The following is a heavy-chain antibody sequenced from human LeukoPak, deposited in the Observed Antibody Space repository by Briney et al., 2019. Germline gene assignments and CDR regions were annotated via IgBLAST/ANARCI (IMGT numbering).Heavy chain of an antibody. CDR3: ARGGGYASPIGY. J-gene: IGHJ4*02. V-gene: IGHV4-59*01. Sequence: KPSETLSLTCTLSGGSISTYYWSWIRQPPGKGLEWIGYIYHSGSTNYNPSHKSRVTISVDTSKNQFSLKLSSVTAADTAVYYCARGGGYASPIGYWGQGALVTVSS. CDR2: IYHSGST. CDR1: GGSISTYY. D-gene: IGHD5-12*01.